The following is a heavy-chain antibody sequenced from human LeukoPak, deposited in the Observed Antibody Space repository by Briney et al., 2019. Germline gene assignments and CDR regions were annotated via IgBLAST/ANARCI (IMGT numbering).Heavy chain of an antibody. J-gene: IGHJ4*02. CDR2: ISYDGSNK. D-gene: IGHD7-27*01. CDR1: GFTFSSYA. CDR3: ARDWDWGAL. Sequence: PGGSLRLSCAASGFTFSSYAMHWVRQAPGKGLEWVAVISYDGSNKYYADSVKGRFTISRDNSKNTLYLQMNSLRAEDTAVYYCARDWDWGALWGQGTLVTVSS. V-gene: IGHV3-30-3*01.